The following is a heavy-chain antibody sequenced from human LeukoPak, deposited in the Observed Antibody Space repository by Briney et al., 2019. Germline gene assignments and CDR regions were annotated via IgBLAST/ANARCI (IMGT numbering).Heavy chain of an antibody. D-gene: IGHD3-22*01. CDR3: ARGGGWAYDSSGYVDY. V-gene: IGHV3-74*01. Sequence: GGALRLSCAASGFTFSSYWMRWVRHAPGKGLVWVARTNSHGRSTIYAASERRRFTIYRDNHKNTVSLQIHILRADETAVYYCARGGGWAYDSSGYVDYWGQGTLVTVSS. CDR2: TNSHGRST. CDR1: GFTFSSYW. J-gene: IGHJ4*02.